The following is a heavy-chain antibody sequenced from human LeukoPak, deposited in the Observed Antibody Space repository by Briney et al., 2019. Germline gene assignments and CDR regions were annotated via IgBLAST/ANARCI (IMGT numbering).Heavy chain of an antibody. CDR2: ISGSGGRT. J-gene: IGHJ4*02. CDR3: SKRGVVIRVIVVGFRKEAYYFDS. Sequence: PGGSLRLSCSVSGITLSNYGMTWVRQAPGKWLEWVAGISGSGGRTNYADSVKGRFTISRDNPRNTLYLQMNSLRAEDTAMYFCSKRGVVIRVIVVGFRKEAYYFDSWGQGALVTVSS. V-gene: IGHV3-23*01. D-gene: IGHD2-15*01. CDR1: GITLSNYG.